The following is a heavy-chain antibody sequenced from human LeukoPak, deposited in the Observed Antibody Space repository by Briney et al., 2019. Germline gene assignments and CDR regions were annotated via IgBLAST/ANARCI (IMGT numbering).Heavy chain of an antibody. D-gene: IGHD3-22*01. CDR1: GGSFSSYY. CDR3: ARAHYYDSSGYYGLDYFDY. Sequence: SETLSLTCTLSGGSFSSYYWSWIRQPPGKGLEWIGSIYHSGSTYYNPSLKSRVTISVDTSKNQFSLKLSSVTAADTAVYYCARAHYYDSSGYYGLDYFDYWGQGTLVTVSS. J-gene: IGHJ4*02. V-gene: IGHV4-38-2*02. CDR2: IYHSGST.